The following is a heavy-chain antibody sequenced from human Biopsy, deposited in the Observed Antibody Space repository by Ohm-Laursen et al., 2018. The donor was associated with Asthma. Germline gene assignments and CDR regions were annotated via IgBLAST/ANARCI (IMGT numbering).Heavy chain of an antibody. CDR1: YGSITSGGYY. V-gene: IGHV4-61*08. D-gene: IGHD2-21*02. J-gene: IGHJ4*02. CDR2: IYYSGST. Sequence: GTLSLTCTVSYGSITSGGYYWTWIRQHPGKGLEWIGHIYYSGSTNYQPSLKSRVTISVDTSKNQFSLKLRSVTAADAAVYYCARGISRVTGLFDHFDSWGQGTLVTVSS. CDR3: ARGISRVTGLFDHFDS.